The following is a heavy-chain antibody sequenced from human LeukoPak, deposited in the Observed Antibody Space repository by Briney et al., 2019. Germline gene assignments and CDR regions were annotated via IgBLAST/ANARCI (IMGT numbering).Heavy chain of an antibody. D-gene: IGHD5-24*01. CDR2: INTNTGNP. CDR1: GYIFTTYA. CDR3: AAPVTAIVEMATILTPWDAFDI. V-gene: IGHV7-4-1*02. Sequence: ASVKVSCKASGYIFTTYAMNWVRQAPGQGLEWMGWINTNTGNPTYAQDFTGRFVFSLDTSVSTAYLQISSLKAEDTAVYYCAAPVTAIVEMATILTPWDAFDIWGQGTMVTVSS. J-gene: IGHJ3*02.